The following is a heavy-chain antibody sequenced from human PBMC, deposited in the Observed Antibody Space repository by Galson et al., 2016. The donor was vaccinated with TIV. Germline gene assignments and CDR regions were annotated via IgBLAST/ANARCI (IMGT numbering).Heavy chain of an antibody. J-gene: IGHJ6*02. CDR2: IYYSGRT. V-gene: IGHV4-30-4*01. CDR1: GAPIRDGDSF. Sequence: LSLTCTVSGAPIRDGDSFWSWIRQSPGKGLEWIGYIYYSGRTFYNPSLKSRITISVDTSKNQFSVQLTSVTAADTAVYYCARKAGYYYYAMDVWRQGTTVTVSS. CDR3: ARKAGYYYYAMDV.